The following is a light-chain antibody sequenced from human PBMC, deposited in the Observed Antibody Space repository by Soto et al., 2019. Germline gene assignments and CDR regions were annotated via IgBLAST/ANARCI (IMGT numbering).Light chain of an antibody. CDR1: QDINIY. CDR3: QQYDSLPIT. CDR2: DAS. Sequence: IQMTPSPSSLFAYLVNIVTITCQATQDINIYLNWYQQKPGKAPNLLIYDASNLEIGVPSRFSGSGSGTHFTFTISSLQTEDIGTYYCQQYDSLPITFGRGTRLEIK. J-gene: IGKJ5*01. V-gene: IGKV1-33*01.